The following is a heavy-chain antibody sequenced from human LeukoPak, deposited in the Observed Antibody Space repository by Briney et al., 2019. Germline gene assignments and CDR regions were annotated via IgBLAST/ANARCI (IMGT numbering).Heavy chain of an antibody. CDR3: ARSNSGSYYYYYGMDV. D-gene: IGHD1-26*01. V-gene: IGHV3-30-3*01. Sequence: GRSLRLSCAASGFTFSSYAMHWVRRAPGKGLEWVAVISYDGSNKYYADSVKGRFTISRDNSKNTLYLQMNSLRAEDTAVYYCARSNSGSYYYYYGMDVWGQGTTVTVSS. J-gene: IGHJ6*02. CDR1: GFTFSSYA. CDR2: ISYDGSNK.